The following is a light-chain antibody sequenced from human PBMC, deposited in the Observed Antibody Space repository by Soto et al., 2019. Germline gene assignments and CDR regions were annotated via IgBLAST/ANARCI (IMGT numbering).Light chain of an antibody. Sequence: EIVLTQFPGTLSLSPGERATLSCRASQSVSASYLAWYQQKPGQAPRLLIYAASSRATGIPDRFSGSGSGTDFTLTVSRLEPEDFAVYYCQQYGNSPAITFGQGTRLEIK. CDR1: QSVSASY. CDR2: AAS. V-gene: IGKV3-20*01. CDR3: QQYGNSPAIT. J-gene: IGKJ5*01.